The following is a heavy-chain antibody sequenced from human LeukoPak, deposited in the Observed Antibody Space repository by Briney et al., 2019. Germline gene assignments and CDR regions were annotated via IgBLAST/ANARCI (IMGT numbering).Heavy chain of an antibody. D-gene: IGHD3-16*02. CDR2: ISSSSSTI. J-gene: IGHJ4*02. CDR1: GFTFSSYS. V-gene: IGHV3-48*02. Sequence: GGSLRLSCAASGFTFSSYSMNWVRQAPGKGLEWVSYISSSSSTIYYADSVKGRFTISRDNAKNSLYLQMNSLRDEDTAVYYCAREGDYVWGSYRYTGFDYWGQRTLVTASS. CDR3: AREGDYVWGSYRYTGFDY.